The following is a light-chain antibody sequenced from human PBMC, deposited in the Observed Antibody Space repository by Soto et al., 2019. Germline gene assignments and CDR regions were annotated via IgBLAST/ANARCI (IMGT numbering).Light chain of an antibody. CDR1: NIGSKS. V-gene: IGLV3-21*02. J-gene: IGLJ2*01. CDR2: DDR. Sequence: SYELTQPPSVSVAPGQTATITCGGSNIGSKSVHWYQQRPGQAPVLVVYDDRDRPSGIPDRFSGSNSGNTATLTISRVEVGDEAEYHCQEWDSTLDQWTFGGGTQLTV. CDR3: QEWDSTLDQWT.